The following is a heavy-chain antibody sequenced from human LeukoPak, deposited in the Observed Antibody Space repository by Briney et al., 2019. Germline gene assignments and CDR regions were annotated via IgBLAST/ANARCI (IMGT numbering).Heavy chain of an antibody. CDR3: ARGDCSGSICYSPMDV. V-gene: IGHV4-4*02. J-gene: IGHJ6*03. CDR1: GYSISSTNW. D-gene: IGHD2-21*01. CDR2: IYHSGST. Sequence: SGTLSLTCAVSGYSISSTNWRSWVRQPPGKGLEWIGEIYHSGSTDYNPSLKSRVTISVDKSKNRFSLKLSSVTAADTAVYYCARGDCSGSICYSPMDVWGTGTTVTVSS.